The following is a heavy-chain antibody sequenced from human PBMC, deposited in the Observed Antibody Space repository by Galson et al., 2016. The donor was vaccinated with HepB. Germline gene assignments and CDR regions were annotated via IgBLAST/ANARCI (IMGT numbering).Heavy chain of an antibody. CDR2: ISKDGSSM. CDR1: GFTFSDYA. D-gene: IGHD4-17*01. J-gene: IGHJ3*01. V-gene: IGHV3-30-3*01. Sequence: SLRLSCAASGFTFSDYAIHWFRQAPGKGLEWVAVISKDGSSMYYADSVEGRFCISRDNSKDTVHLDVNSLRPEDTAVYYCTREWFYGDWDTFDVWGQGTKVTVSS. CDR3: TREWFYGDWDTFDV.